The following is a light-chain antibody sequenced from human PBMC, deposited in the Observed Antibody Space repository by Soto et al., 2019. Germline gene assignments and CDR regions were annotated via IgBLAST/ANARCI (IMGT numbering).Light chain of an antibody. CDR2: AAS. CDR1: QGISSY. CDR3: QQLNSYPGT. J-gene: IGKJ3*01. Sequence: IQLTQSPSSLSASVGDRVTITCRASQGISSYLAWYQQKPGKAPKLLIYAASTLQSGVPSRFSGSGSGTDFTLTISSLQTEDFATYYCQQLNSYPGTFGPGTKVDIK. V-gene: IGKV1-9*01.